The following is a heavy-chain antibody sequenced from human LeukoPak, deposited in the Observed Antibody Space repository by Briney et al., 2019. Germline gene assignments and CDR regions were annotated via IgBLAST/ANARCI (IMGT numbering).Heavy chain of an antibody. CDR3: AKDPPFDSSGWYGPS. J-gene: IGHJ4*02. CDR1: GFTFSSYG. D-gene: IGHD6-19*01. CDR2: IRYDGSNK. V-gene: IGHV3-30*02. Sequence: GGSLRLSCAASGFTFSSYGMHWVRQAPGKGLEWVAFIRYDGSNKYYADSVKGRFTISRDNSKNTLYLQMNSLRAEDTAVYYCAKDPPFDSSGWYGPSWGQGTLVTVSS.